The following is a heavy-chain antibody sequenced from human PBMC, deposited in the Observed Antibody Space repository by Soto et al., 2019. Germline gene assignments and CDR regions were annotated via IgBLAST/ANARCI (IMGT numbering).Heavy chain of an antibody. Sequence: QGQLVQSGGAMKRPGASVRVSCEASGFTFTNYHITWLRQVPGQGLEWMGWISPYNGKTVYAQSLQARVTMITDTSRNSVYMEVRSLRSDDTAVYYCARGVAILPDYYYHGLDVWGQGTTVTVSS. D-gene: IGHD5-12*01. V-gene: IGHV1-18*04. CDR2: ISPYNGKT. CDR1: GFTFTNYH. J-gene: IGHJ6*02. CDR3: ARGVAILPDYYYHGLDV.